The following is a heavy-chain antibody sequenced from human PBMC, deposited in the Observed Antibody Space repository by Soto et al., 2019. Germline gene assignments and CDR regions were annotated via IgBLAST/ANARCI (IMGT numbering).Heavy chain of an antibody. CDR2: MNPNSGDT. V-gene: IGHV1-8*01. J-gene: IGHJ4*02. Sequence: QVQLVQAGAEVKKPGASVTVSCKASGYTFTSYDINWVRQATGQGPEWMGWMNPNSGDTHYAQTFQGRVTMTRNTSISTAYMELSSLRSEDTAMYYCARWYGGNSGDYWGQGTLVTVSS. CDR1: GYTFTSYD. CDR3: ARWYGGNSGDY. D-gene: IGHD2-21*02.